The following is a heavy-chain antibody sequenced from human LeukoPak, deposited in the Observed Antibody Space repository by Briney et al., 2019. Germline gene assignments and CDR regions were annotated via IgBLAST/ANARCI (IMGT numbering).Heavy chain of an antibody. D-gene: IGHD2-21*01. V-gene: IGHV3-21*01. Sequence: GGSLRLSCAASGFTFSSYTMNWVRQAPGKGLEWVSSISSSNSYIYYADSVKGRFTISRDNAKNSLYLQMSSLRAEDTAVYYCASTVTYCGGDCSGYWGQGILVTVSS. CDR1: GFTFSSYT. J-gene: IGHJ4*02. CDR3: ASTVTYCGGDCSGY. CDR2: ISSSNSYI.